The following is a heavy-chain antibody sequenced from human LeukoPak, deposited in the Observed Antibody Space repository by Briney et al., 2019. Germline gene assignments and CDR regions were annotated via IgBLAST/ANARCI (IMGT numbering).Heavy chain of an antibody. CDR1: GFTFSSYG. J-gene: IGHJ4*02. D-gene: IGHD3-22*01. V-gene: IGHV3-30*18. CDR2: ISYDGGNK. Sequence: GGSLRLSCAASGFTFSSYGMHWVRQAPGKGLEWVAVISYDGGNKYYADSVKGRFTISRDNSKNTLYLQMNSLRPEDTAVYYCANENYYDSSGFPDHWGQGTLVTVCS. CDR3: ANENYYDSSGFPDH.